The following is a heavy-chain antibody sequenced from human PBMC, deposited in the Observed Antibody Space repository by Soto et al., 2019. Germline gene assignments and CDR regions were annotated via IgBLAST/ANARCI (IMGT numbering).Heavy chain of an antibody. CDR3: AKDRRSITMIAAN. CDR2: ISGRGGST. V-gene: IGHV3-23*01. Sequence: EVQLLESGGGLVQPGGSLRLSCAASGFTFSSYAMSWVRQAPGKGLERVSGISGRGGSTYYADTVKGRFTISRDNSNNTVYLQKNSLRAEDTALDDCAKDRRSITMIAANWGQGTLV. J-gene: IGHJ4*02. CDR1: GFTFSSYA. D-gene: IGHD3-22*01.